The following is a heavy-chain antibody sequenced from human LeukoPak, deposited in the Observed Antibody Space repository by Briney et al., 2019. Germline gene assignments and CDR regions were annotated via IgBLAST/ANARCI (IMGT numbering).Heavy chain of an antibody. V-gene: IGHV1-8*02. D-gene: IGHD5-18*01. Sequence: ASVTVSCKASGYTFTGYYMHWVRQAAGQGLEWMGWMNPKSGNTGYLQKFQGRVTMTRDTSMSTAFMELNSLTSEDTAVYYCARGVNSQGTAMVLFDSWGQGSLVTVSA. CDR3: ARGVNSQGTAMVLFDS. J-gene: IGHJ4*02. CDR1: GYTFTGYY. CDR2: MNPKSGNT.